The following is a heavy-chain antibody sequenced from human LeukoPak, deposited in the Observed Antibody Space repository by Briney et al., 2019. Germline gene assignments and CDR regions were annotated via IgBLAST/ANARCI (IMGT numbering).Heavy chain of an antibody. Sequence: GGSLRLSCAASGFTFSSYAMSWVRQAPGKGLEWVSAISGRGGSTYYADSVKGRFTISRDNSKNTLYLQMNSLRAEDTAVYYCAKDPHAKVVPAAIVYWGQGTLVTVSS. CDR3: AKDPHAKVVPAAIVY. J-gene: IGHJ4*02. CDR1: GFTFSSYA. CDR2: ISGRGGST. V-gene: IGHV3-23*01. D-gene: IGHD2-2*01.